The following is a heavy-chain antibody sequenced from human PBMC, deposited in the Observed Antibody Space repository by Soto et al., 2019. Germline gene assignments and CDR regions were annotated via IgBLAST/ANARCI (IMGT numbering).Heavy chain of an antibody. Sequence: GPPVKVSCKASGFTFTRLAVQWVRQARGQRLEWIGWIVVVTGNTNYAQKFQERVTITRDKSTNTAYMELSSLRAEDTAVYYCAKVGPYDSGSYMFRYNWFGPWGPGTLVTVSS. CDR3: AKVGPYDSGSYMFRYNWFGP. V-gene: IGHV1-58*01. D-gene: IGHD3-10*01. CDR1: GFTFTRLA. J-gene: IGHJ5*02. CDR2: IVVVTGNT.